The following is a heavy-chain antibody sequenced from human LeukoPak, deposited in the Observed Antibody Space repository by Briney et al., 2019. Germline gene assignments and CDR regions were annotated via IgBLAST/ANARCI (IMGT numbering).Heavy chain of an antibody. Sequence: TTSETLSLTCTVSGGSISSYYWSWIRQPPGKGLEWIGYIYTSGSTNCNPSLKSRVTISVDTSKNQFSLKLSSVTAADTAVYYCARHGRTTVVTRRSYHYYYMDVWGKGTTVTVSS. J-gene: IGHJ6*03. V-gene: IGHV4-4*09. D-gene: IGHD4-23*01. CDR2: IYTSGST. CDR1: GGSISSYY. CDR3: ARHGRTTVVTRRSYHYYYMDV.